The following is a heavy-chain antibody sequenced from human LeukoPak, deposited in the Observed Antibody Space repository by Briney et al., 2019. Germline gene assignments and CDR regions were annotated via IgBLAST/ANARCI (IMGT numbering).Heavy chain of an antibody. J-gene: IGHJ4*02. CDR2: INAGNGNT. CDR3: ARDSRRLPSGSGTLSYFDY. Sequence: ASVKVSCKASGYTFTSYAMHWVRQAPGQRLEWMGWINAGNGNTKYSQKFQGRVTITRDTSASTAYMELSSLRSEDTAVYYCARDSRRLPSGSGTLSYFDYWGQGTLVTVSS. CDR1: GYTFTSYA. V-gene: IGHV1-3*01. D-gene: IGHD3-10*01.